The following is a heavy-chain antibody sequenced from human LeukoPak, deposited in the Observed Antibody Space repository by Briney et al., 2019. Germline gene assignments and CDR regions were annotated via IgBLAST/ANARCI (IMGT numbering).Heavy chain of an antibody. D-gene: IGHD3-10*01. CDR2: INPNSGGT. CDR1: GYTLTGYY. V-gene: IGHV1-2*02. J-gene: IGHJ4*02. CDR3: ARVRGELGSATYYFDY. Sequence: VASVKVSCKASGYTLTGYYMHWVRQAPGQGLEWMGWINPNSGGTNYAQKYQGRVPMTRDTSISTAYMELSRLRSDDTAVYDCARVRGELGSATYYFDYWGQGTLVTVSS.